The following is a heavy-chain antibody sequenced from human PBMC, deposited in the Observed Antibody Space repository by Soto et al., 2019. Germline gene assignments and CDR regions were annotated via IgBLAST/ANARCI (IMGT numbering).Heavy chain of an antibody. D-gene: IGHD4-17*01. J-gene: IGHJ4*02. CDR3: AGDLGADYGDYVDY. V-gene: IGHV3-30-3*01. CDR1: GFTFSSYA. CDR2: ISYDGSNK. Sequence: QVQLVESGGGVVQPGRSLRLSCAASGFTFSSYAMHWVRQAPGKGLEWVAVISYDGSNKYYADSVKGRFTISRDNSKNTLYLQMNSLRAEDTAVYYCAGDLGADYGDYVDYWGQGTLVTVSS.